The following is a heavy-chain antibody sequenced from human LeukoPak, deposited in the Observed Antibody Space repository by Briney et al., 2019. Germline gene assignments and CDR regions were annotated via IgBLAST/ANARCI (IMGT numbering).Heavy chain of an antibody. CDR2: IHTSGST. D-gene: IGHD3-9*01. CDR3: ARVGYFDWLGYYYYYMDV. V-gene: IGHV4-4*07. J-gene: IGHJ6*03. Sequence: SETLSLTCTVSGGSISSYYWNWIRQPAGKGLEWIGRIHTSGSTNYNPSLKSRVTMSIDTSKNQFSLKLSSVTAADTAVYYCARVGYFDWLGYYYYYMDVWGKGTTVTISS. CDR1: GGSISSYY.